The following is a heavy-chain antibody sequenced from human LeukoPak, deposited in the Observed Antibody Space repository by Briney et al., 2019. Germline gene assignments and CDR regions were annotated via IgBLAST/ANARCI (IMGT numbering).Heavy chain of an antibody. D-gene: IGHD3-22*01. CDR2: INHSGST. CDR1: GGSFSGYY. Sequence: SETLSLTCAVYGGSFSGYYWSWIRQPPGKGLEWIGEINHSGSTNYNPSLKSRVTISVDTSKNQFSLKLSSVTAADTAVYYCAKDSSGYDGAFDIWGQGTMVTVSS. V-gene: IGHV4-34*01. CDR3: AKDSSGYDGAFDI. J-gene: IGHJ3*02.